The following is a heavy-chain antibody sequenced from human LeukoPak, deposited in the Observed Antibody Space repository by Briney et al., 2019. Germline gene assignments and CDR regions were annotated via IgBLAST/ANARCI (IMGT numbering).Heavy chain of an antibody. CDR1: GGTFSSYA. D-gene: IGHD3-10*01. Sequence: SVKVSCKASGGTFSSYAISWVRQAPGQGLEWMGRIIPIFGTANYAQKFQGRVTITTDESTSTAYMELSSLRSGDTAVYYCAAAGYYGSGSSFDAFDIWGQGTMVTVSS. CDR3: AAAGYYGSGSSFDAFDI. V-gene: IGHV1-69*05. CDR2: IIPIFGTA. J-gene: IGHJ3*02.